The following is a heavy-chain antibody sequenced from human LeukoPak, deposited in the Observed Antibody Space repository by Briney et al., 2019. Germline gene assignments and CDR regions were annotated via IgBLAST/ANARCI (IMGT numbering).Heavy chain of an antibody. Sequence: ASVKVSCKASGYTFTSYGISWVRQAPGQGLEWMGWISAYNGNTNYAQKLQGRVTMTTDTSTSTAYMELRSLRSDDTAVYYCARGTHYYYDLPNFDCWGQGTLVTVSS. CDR1: GYTFTSYG. D-gene: IGHD3-22*01. J-gene: IGHJ4*02. CDR2: ISAYNGNT. CDR3: ARGTHYYYDLPNFDC. V-gene: IGHV1-18*01.